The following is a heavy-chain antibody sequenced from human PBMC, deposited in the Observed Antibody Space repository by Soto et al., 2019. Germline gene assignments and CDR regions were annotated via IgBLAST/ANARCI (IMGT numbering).Heavy chain of an antibody. CDR2: IYYSGST. V-gene: IGHV4-39*01. CDR1: GGSISSSSYY. Sequence: SETLSHTCTVSGGSISSSSYYWGWIRQPPGKGLEWIGSIYYSGSTYFNPSLRSRVTISVDTSNNQFSLRLTSVTASDTAVYYCARPDSSSWAAPFGSWGQGTLVTVSS. D-gene: IGHD6-13*01. CDR3: ARPDSSSWAAPFGS. J-gene: IGHJ4*02.